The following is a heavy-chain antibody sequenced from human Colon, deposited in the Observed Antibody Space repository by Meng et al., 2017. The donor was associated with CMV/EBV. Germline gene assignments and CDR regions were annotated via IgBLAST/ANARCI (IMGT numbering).Heavy chain of an antibody. CDR1: GFNFRSFG. J-gene: IGHJ6*02. Sequence: GGSLRLSCSASGFNFRSFGMNWVRQAPGKGLEWVAYISSGGQTSHYADSVKGRFTISRDNTNNSLYLHMTSLRADDTAVYYCARDPSLITISGVVTYGMDVWGPGTTVTVSS. CDR2: ISSGGQTS. V-gene: IGHV3-48*03. D-gene: IGHD3-3*01. CDR3: ARDPSLITISGVVTYGMDV.